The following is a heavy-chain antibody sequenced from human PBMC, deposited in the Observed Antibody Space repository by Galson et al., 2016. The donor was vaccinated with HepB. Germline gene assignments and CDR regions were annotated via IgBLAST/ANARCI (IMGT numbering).Heavy chain of an antibody. J-gene: IGHJ6*02. CDR1: GGPITTSGYH. Sequence: SETLSLTCTVSGGPITTSGYHWGWVRQPPGSGLEWIGSVHYNVGASYKSTLQSRVTMSGDTSKNQFSLNVSSVTAADTALYYCARQGRITMVRGVPLPDVWGQGTTVTVSS. D-gene: IGHD3-10*01. V-gene: IGHV4-39*01. CDR3: ARQGRITMVRGVPLPDV. CDR2: VHYNVGA.